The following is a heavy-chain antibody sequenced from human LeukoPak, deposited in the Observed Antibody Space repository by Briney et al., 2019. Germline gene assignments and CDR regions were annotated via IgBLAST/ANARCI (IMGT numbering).Heavy chain of an antibody. D-gene: IGHD3-22*01. CDR2: INWNGDST. CDR1: GFIFDDYG. J-gene: IGHJ4*02. Sequence: GGSLRLSCAASGFIFDDYGMSWVRQAPGKGLEWVSGINWNGDSTGYADSVKGRFTISRDNSKNTLYLQMNSLRAEDTAVYYCAKDSGSSGYPRGFDYWGQGTLVTVSS. V-gene: IGHV3-20*04. CDR3: AKDSGSSGYPRGFDY.